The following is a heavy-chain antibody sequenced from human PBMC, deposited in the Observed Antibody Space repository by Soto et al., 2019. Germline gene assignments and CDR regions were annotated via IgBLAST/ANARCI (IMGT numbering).Heavy chain of an antibody. D-gene: IGHD3-22*01. CDR1: GGSISSYY. Sequence: LSLTCTVSGGSISSYYWSWIRQPPGKGLEWIGYIYYSGSTNYNPSLKSRVTISVDTSKNQFSLKLSSVTAADTAVYYCARDPTVISSYYYYGMDVWGQGTTVTVSS. V-gene: IGHV4-59*01. CDR2: IYYSGST. J-gene: IGHJ6*02. CDR3: ARDPTVISSYYYYGMDV.